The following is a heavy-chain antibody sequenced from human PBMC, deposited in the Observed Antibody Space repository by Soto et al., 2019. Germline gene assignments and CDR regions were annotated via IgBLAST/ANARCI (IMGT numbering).Heavy chain of an antibody. CDR3: ARGRQEIAVAGTRGIDY. Sequence: ASVKVSCKASGYTFTSYGISWVRQAPGQGLEWMGWISAYNGNTNYAQKFQGRVTMTRNTSTSTAYMELSSLRSEDTAVYYCARGRQEIAVAGTRGIDYWGQGTLVTVSS. CDR1: GYTFTSYG. J-gene: IGHJ4*02. CDR2: ISAYNGNT. D-gene: IGHD6-19*01. V-gene: IGHV1-18*01.